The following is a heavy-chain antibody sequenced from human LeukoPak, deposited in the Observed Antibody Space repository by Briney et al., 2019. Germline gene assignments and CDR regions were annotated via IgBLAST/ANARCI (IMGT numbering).Heavy chain of an antibody. CDR2: IYYSGST. J-gene: IGHJ4*02. D-gene: IGHD3-10*01. Sequence: PSETLSLPCTVSGGSISSGSYYWSWIRQPAGKGLEWIGYIYYSGSTNYNPSLKSRVTISVDTSKNQFSLKLSSVTAADTAVYYCARIPWFGELSSDNYFDYWGQGTLVTLSS. CDR1: GGSISSGSYY. CDR3: ARIPWFGELSSDNYFDY. V-gene: IGHV4-61*10.